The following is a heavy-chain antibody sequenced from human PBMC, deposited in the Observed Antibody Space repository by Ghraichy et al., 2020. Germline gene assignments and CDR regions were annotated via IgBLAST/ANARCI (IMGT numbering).Heavy chain of an antibody. CDR3: AKGIAAGTTTISYYYNGMDI. Sequence: LSLTCAASGFTFSNYVISWVRQAPGKGLEWVSAISGSGGDTYYPDSVKGRFTISRDNSKNTLYLQMNSLRAEDTAVYYCAKGIAAGTTTISYYYNGMDIWGQATTVTVSS. CDR1: GFTFSNYV. CDR2: ISGSGGDT. J-gene: IGHJ6*02. V-gene: IGHV3-23*01. D-gene: IGHD6-13*01.